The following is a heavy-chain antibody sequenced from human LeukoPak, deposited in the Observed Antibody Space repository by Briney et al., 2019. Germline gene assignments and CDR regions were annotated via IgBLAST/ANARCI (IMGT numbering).Heavy chain of an antibody. CDR2: INPNSGGK. CDR1: GYTFTGYY. Sequence: GASVKVSCKASGYTFTGYYMHWVRQAPGQGLEWMGWINPNSGGKNYAQKFQGRVTMTKDKSISTAYLELSRLRSDDTAVYYCARDRVTMVRGVIIINWFDPWGQGTLVTVSS. V-gene: IGHV1-2*02. D-gene: IGHD3-10*01. CDR3: ARDRVTMVRGVIIINWFDP. J-gene: IGHJ5*02.